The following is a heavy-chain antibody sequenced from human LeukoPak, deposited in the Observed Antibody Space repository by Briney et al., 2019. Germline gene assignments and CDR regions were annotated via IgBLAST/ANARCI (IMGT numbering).Heavy chain of an antibody. J-gene: IGHJ3*02. CDR3: ASGPIHSYAFDI. Sequence: TLSLTRSVSGGSISSGSYYWSWIRQPAGKGLEWIGRIYTSGSTNYNPSLKSRLTLSVDTSKNQFSLKLSSVTAADTAVYYCASGPIHSYAFDIWGQGTMVTVSS. V-gene: IGHV4-61*02. CDR2: IYTSGST. CDR1: GGSISSGSYY. D-gene: IGHD5-18*01.